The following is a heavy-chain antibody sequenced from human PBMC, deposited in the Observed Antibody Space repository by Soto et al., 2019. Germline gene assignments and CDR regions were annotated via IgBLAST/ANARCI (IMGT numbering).Heavy chain of an antibody. V-gene: IGHV3-21*01. D-gene: IGHD3-10*02. CDR1: GFTFSSYN. Sequence: EVQLVESGGGLVKPGESLRLSCAASGFTFSSYNMNWVRQAPGKGLEWVSSISSSSSYIYYADSCRGRFTISRDNAKNSLYLHMSSLRAEDTAVYFCARDVRGVLGYWGQGTLVTVSS. J-gene: IGHJ4*02. CDR3: ARDVRGVLGY. CDR2: ISSSSSYI.